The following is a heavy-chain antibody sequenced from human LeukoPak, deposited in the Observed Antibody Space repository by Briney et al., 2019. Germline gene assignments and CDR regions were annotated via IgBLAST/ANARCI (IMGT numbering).Heavy chain of an antibody. CDR2: ISYDGSNK. Sequence: GGSLRLSCAASGFTFSSYGMHWVRQAPGKGLEWVAVISYDGSNKYYADSVKGRFTISRDNSKNTLYLQMNSLRAEDTAVYYCAKDQGGGGYCTNGVCDSLYYYYYGMDVWGQGTTVTVSS. J-gene: IGHJ6*02. V-gene: IGHV3-30*18. CDR1: GFTFSSYG. CDR3: AKDQGGGGYCTNGVCDSLYYYYYGMDV. D-gene: IGHD2-8*01.